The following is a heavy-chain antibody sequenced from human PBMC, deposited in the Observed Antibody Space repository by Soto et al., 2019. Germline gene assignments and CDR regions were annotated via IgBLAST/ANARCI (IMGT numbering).Heavy chain of an antibody. D-gene: IGHD5-18*01. CDR2: IWYDGSNK. J-gene: IGHJ4*02. Sequence: PGGSLRLSCAASGFTFSSYGMHWVRQAPGKGLEWVAVIWYDGSNKYYADSVKGRFTISRDNSKNTLYLQMNSLRAEDTAVYYCARDLTSYGPFDYWGQGTRVTVSS. CDR3: ARDLTSYGPFDY. CDR1: GFTFSSYG. V-gene: IGHV3-33*01.